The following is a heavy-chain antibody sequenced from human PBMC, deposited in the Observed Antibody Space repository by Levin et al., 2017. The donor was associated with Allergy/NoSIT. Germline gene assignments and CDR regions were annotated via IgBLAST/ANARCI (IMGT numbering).Heavy chain of an antibody. D-gene: IGHD1-1*01. CDR2: ISYDGSNK. CDR3: ARARTQPHFDY. CDR1: GFTFSSYA. V-gene: IGHV3-30*04. J-gene: IGHJ4*02. Sequence: LSLTCAASGFTFSSYAMHWVRQAPGKGLEWVAVISYDGSNKYYADSVKGRFTISRDNSKNTLYLQMNSLRAEDTAVYYCARARTQPHFDYWGQGTLVTVSS.